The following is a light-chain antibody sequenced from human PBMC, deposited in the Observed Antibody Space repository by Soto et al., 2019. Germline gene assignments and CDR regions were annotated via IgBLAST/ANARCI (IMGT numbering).Light chain of an antibody. CDR3: QQRSNWRLT. Sequence: EIVLTQSPATLSLSPGERATLSCRASQSVSSYLAWYQQKPGQAPRLLIYDASNRATGIPARFSGSGSGTDFTLTISSLETEDFAVYYCQQRSNWRLTFGGGTKVDI. J-gene: IGKJ4*01. CDR2: DAS. CDR1: QSVSSY. V-gene: IGKV3-11*01.